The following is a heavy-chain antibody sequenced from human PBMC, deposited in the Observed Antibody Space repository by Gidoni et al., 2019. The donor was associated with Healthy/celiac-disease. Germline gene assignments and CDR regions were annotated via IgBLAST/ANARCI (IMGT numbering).Heavy chain of an antibody. CDR3: AISSRGDYVDRDYYYYGMDV. CDR2: SNHSVST. D-gene: IGHD4-17*01. CDR1: GGSLSGDY. Sequence: QVQLQQWRAGLWKPSETLSLTCAVYGGSLSGDYWSWIRQPPGKGLKWLGESNHSVSTNYNPSLKSHVTLSVDTSKNQFALKLSSVAAADTAVYYCAISSRGDYVDRDYYYYGMDVWGQGTTVTVSS. J-gene: IGHJ6*02. V-gene: IGHV4-34*01.